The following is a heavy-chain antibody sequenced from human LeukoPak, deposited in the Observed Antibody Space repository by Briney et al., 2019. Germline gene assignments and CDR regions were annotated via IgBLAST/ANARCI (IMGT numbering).Heavy chain of an antibody. Sequence: SETPSLTCTVSGGSISSYYWSWIRQPPGKGLEWIGYIYYSGSTNYNPSLKSRVTISVDTSKNQFSLKLSSVTAADTAVYYCARDSTVVTSAFDIWGQGTMVTVSS. CDR3: ARDSTVVTSAFDI. V-gene: IGHV4-59*01. D-gene: IGHD4-23*01. CDR2: IYYSGST. J-gene: IGHJ3*02. CDR1: GGSISSYY.